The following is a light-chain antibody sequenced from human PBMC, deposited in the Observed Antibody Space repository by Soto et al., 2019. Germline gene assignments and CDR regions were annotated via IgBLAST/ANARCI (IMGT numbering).Light chain of an antibody. J-gene: IGLJ1*01. CDR3: QTWGTGIEV. CDR2: VNSDGSH. CDR1: SGHSTYA. Sequence: QPVLTQSPSASASLGASVKLTCTLSSGHSTYAIAWHQQQPEKGPRYLMTVNSDGSHSKGDGIPDRFSGSSSGAERHLTISSLQSEDEADYYCQTWGTGIEVFGTGTKVTVL. V-gene: IGLV4-69*02.